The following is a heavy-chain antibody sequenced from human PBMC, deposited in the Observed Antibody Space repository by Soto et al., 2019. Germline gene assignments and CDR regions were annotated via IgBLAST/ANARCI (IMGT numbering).Heavy chain of an antibody. V-gene: IGHV1-8*01. D-gene: IGHD1-1*01. CDR1: GYTFTSYD. CDR3: ARWPTDMEGNYGMDV. CDR2: MNPNSGNT. J-gene: IGHJ6*01. Sequence: ASVKVSCKASGYTFTSYDINWVRQATGQGLEWMGWMNPNSGNTGYAQKFQGRVTMTRNTSISTAYMELSSLRSEDTAVYYCARWPTDMEGNYGMDVLGQGTTVTVSS.